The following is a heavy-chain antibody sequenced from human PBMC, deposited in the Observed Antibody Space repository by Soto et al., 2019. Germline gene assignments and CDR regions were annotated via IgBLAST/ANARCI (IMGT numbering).Heavy chain of an antibody. V-gene: IGHV3-23*01. J-gene: IGHJ4*02. CDR3: AKGEAAAGTFLLSGDKNFDY. Sequence: GGSLRLSCAASGFTFSSYAMSWVRQAPGKGLEWVSAISGSGGSTYYADSVKGRFTISRDNSKNTLYLQMNSLRAEDTAVYYCAKGEAAAGTFLLSGDKNFDYWGQGTLVTVSS. CDR1: GFTFSSYA. CDR2: ISGSGGST. D-gene: IGHD6-13*01.